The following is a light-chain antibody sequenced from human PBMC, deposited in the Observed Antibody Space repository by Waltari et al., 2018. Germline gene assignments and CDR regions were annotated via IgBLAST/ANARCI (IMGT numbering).Light chain of an antibody. J-gene: IGLJ1*01. CDR2: RDD. V-gene: IGLV3-1*01. CDR3: QAWDSSAFV. CDR1: TLGSRK. Sequence: SYEVTKPPSVSVPPHQAATLTCSGETLGSRKLSWYQQKSGQSPVLVIHRDDKRPSGIPERFSGSNSGNTATLTISGTQPMDEADYYCQAWDSSAFVFGAGTKVTVL.